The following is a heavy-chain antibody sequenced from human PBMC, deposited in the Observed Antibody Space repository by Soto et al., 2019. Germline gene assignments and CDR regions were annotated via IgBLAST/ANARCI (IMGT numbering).Heavy chain of an antibody. CDR1: GYTFSTST. D-gene: IGHD4-17*01. V-gene: IGHV1-18*04. J-gene: IGHJ4*02. Sequence: LVQSGAEAKKPGTSVTVSCKASGYTFSTSTICWVRQAPGQGLEWLGWIKAYSGNTNYAPKLQGRVTMTTDTSTSTAYLELRSLTNDDTAMYYCAIANYGDDDYWGQGTLVTVSS. CDR2: IKAYSGNT. CDR3: AIANYGDDDY.